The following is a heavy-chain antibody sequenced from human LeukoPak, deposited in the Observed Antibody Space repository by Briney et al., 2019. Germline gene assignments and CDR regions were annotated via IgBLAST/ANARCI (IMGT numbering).Heavy chain of an antibody. Sequence: GGSLRLSCAASGFTFSNYWMHWVRQAPGKGLEWVSRINSDETSTNYADSVKGRFTISRDNAKNTLHLQMNSLRAEDTAVYYCASRRSTSFDYWGQGTLVTVSS. D-gene: IGHD5/OR15-5a*01. CDR3: ASRRSTSFDY. CDR1: GFTFSNYW. V-gene: IGHV3-74*01. J-gene: IGHJ4*02. CDR2: INSDETST.